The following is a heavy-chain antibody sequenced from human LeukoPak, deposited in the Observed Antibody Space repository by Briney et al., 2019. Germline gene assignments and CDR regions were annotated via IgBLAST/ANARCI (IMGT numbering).Heavy chain of an antibody. CDR3: AKDLTYYYDRGSAFDI. V-gene: IGHV3-30*18. J-gene: IGHJ3*02. CDR1: GFTFSSYG. D-gene: IGHD3-22*01. CDR2: ISYDGSNK. Sequence: GGSLRLSCAASGFTFSSYGMHWVRQAPGKGLEWVAVISYDGSNKYYADSVKGRFTISRDNSKNTLYLQMNSLRAEDTAVYYCAKDLTYYYDRGSAFDIWGQGTMVTVSS.